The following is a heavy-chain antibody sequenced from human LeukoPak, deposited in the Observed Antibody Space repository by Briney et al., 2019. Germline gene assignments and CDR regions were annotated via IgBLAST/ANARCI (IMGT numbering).Heavy chain of an antibody. CDR3: ATAAAAGGYYFDY. D-gene: IGHD6-13*01. J-gene: IGHJ4*02. Sequence: ASVKVSCKASGYTFTSYDINWARQATGQGLEWMGWMNPNSGNTGYAQKFQGRVTMTRSTSISTAYMELSSLRSEDTAVYYCATAAAAGGYYFDYWGQGTLVTVSS. CDR1: GYTFTSYD. CDR2: MNPNSGNT. V-gene: IGHV1-8*01.